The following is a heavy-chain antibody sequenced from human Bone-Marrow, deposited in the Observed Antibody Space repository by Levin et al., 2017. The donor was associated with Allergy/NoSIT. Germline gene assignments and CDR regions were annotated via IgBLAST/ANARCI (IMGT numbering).Heavy chain of an antibody. V-gene: IGHV3-30*18. CDR3: AKMWSGAFDI. J-gene: IGHJ3*02. CDR2: ISYDGSNK. Sequence: GGSLRLSCAASGFTFSSYGMHWVRQAPGKGLEWVAVISYDGSNKYYADSVKGRFTISRDNSKNTLYLQMNSLRAEDTAVYYCAKMWSGAFDIWGQGTMVTVSS. D-gene: IGHD3-3*01. CDR1: GFTFSSYG.